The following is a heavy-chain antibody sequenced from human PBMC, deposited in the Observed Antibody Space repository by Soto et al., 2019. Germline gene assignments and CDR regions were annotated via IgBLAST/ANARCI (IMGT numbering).Heavy chain of an antibody. CDR3: AREGGITMVRGIYYYYGMDV. J-gene: IGHJ6*02. CDR1: GFTFSSYG. D-gene: IGHD3-10*01. V-gene: IGHV3-33*01. Sequence: QVQLVESGGGVVQPGRSLRLSCAASGFTFSSYGMHWVRQAPGKGLEWVAVIWYDGSNKYYADSVKGRFTISRDNSKNKLYLQMNSLRAEDTAVYYCAREGGITMVRGIYYYYGMDVWGQGTTVTVSS. CDR2: IWYDGSNK.